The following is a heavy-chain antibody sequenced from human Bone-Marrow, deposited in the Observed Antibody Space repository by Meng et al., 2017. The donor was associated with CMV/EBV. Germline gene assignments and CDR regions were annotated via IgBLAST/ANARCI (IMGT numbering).Heavy chain of an antibody. D-gene: IGHD2-2*01. Sequence: SLKISCAASGFTFDDYAMHWVRQAPGKGLEWVSGISWNSGSIGYADSVKGRFTISRDNAKNSLYLQMNSLTAEDTALYYCAKYRGCSSTSCYYYYGMDVWGQGTTVTVSS. J-gene: IGHJ6*01. CDR1: GFTFDDYA. V-gene: IGHV3-9*01. CDR3: AKYRGCSSTSCYYYYGMDV. CDR2: ISWNSGSI.